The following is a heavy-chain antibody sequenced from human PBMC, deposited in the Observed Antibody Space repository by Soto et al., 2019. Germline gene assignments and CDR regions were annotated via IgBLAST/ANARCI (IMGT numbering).Heavy chain of an antibody. CDR3: ARLRAPGFDP. D-gene: IGHD3-10*01. V-gene: IGHV3-48*03. Sequence: GGSLSLSCAASGFTFSSYEMNWVRQAPGKGLEWVSYISSSGSTIYYADSVKGRFTISRDNAKNSLYLQMNSLRAEDTAVYYCARLRAPGFDPWGQGALVTVSS. CDR2: ISSSGSTI. J-gene: IGHJ5*02. CDR1: GFTFSSYE.